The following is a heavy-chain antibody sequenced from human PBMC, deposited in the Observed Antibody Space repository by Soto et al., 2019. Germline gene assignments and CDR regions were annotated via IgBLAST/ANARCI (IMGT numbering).Heavy chain of an antibody. CDR3: AKDRQANDY. CDR2: IWYDGGNT. J-gene: IGHJ4*02. CDR1: GFTFSSYG. Sequence: GGSLRLSCAASGFTFSSYGMHWVRQAPGKGLEWVSAIWYDGGNTYYADSVKGRFTISRDNSKNTLYLQMNSLRAEDTAVYYCAKDRQANDYWGQGTLVTVSS. V-gene: IGHV3-33*06.